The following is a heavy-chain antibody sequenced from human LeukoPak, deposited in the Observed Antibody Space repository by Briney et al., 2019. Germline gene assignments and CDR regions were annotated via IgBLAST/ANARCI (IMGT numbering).Heavy chain of an antibody. V-gene: IGHV4-39*01. CDR3: ARHCCSGPAKRVFDI. CDR2: ISYSGNT. CDR1: GGSIISSDYH. J-gene: IGHJ3*02. D-gene: IGHD2-15*01. Sequence: SETLSLTCTVSGGSIISSDYHWGWVRQPPGKGLEWIGTISYSGNTDYNPSLRSRVTISIDTSNNQFSLRLGSVTAADTAVYHCARHCCSGPAKRVFDIWGQGTMVTASS.